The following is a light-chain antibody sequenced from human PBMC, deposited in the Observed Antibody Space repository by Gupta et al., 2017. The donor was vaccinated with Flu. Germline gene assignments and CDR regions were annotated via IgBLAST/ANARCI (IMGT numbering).Light chain of an antibody. J-gene: IGLJ1*01. Sequence: QSVLTHPPSLSGATGQRHTLSCTGSSSNIGAGYDVHWYQHVPGTAPKLLLHGNINRRSGVPDRFSGSKSGTSAALTITGLQAEDEADYYCQSYDSSLSGPYVLGTGTKVTVL. CDR1: SSNIGAGYD. CDR3: QSYDSSLSGPYV. V-gene: IGLV1-40*01. CDR2: GNI.